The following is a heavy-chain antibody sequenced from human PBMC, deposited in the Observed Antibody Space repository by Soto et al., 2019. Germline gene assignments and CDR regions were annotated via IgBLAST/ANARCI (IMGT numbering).Heavy chain of an antibody. V-gene: IGHV1-18*01. J-gene: IGHJ4*02. Sequence: QVQLVQSGAEVKKSGASMKVSCKASGYTFSNYGISWVRQAPGQRLEGMGWVTGYDGNANYAQRFQGRVTMTTDTSTNTAYMDLRRLSSDDTAVYYCARTTHEEPTFDYWGQGTLVTVSS. CDR2: VTGYDGNA. CDR3: ARTTHEEPTFDY. D-gene: IGHD1-26*01. CDR1: GYTFSNYG.